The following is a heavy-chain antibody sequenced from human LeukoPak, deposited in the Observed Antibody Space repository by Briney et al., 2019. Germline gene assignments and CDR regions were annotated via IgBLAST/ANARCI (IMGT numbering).Heavy chain of an antibody. CDR3: ARGTIFGVVVYDAFDI. Sequence: GASVKVSCKASGGTVSSYAISWVRQAPGQGLGGRGGIIPIFGTANYAQKFQGRVTITADESTSTAYMELSSLRSEDTAVYYCARGTIFGVVVYDAFDIWGQGTMVTVSS. J-gene: IGHJ3*02. CDR2: IIPIFGTA. CDR1: GGTVSSYA. D-gene: IGHD3-3*01. V-gene: IGHV1-69*13.